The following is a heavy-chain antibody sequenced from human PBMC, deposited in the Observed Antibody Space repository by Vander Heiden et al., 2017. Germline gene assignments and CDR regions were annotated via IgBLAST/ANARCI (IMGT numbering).Heavy chain of an antibody. Sequence: QVQLQQSGPGLVKPSQTLSVTCATSGDSVSSNSAAWNWIRQSPSRGLEWLGRSYYRSRWYTEYAASVRSRITINPDTSKNQLSLQLNSVTPEDTAVYYCTRTGGGDYWGQGTLVTVSS. J-gene: IGHJ4*02. CDR2: SYYRSRWYT. V-gene: IGHV6-1*01. CDR3: TRTGGGDY. D-gene: IGHD2-15*01. CDR1: GDSVSSNSAA.